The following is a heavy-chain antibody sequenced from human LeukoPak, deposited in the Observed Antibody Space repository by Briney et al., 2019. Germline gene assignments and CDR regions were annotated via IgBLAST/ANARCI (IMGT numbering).Heavy chain of an antibody. D-gene: IGHD3-16*02. Sequence: SETLSLTCAVYGGSFSGYYWSWIRQPPGKGLEWIGEINHSGSTNYNPSLKSRVTISVDTSKNQFSLKLSSVTAADTAVYYCARGAGFNTYYDYVWGSYRPFFDYWGQGTLVTVSS. CDR3: ARGAGFNTYYDYVWGSYRPFFDY. V-gene: IGHV4-34*01. CDR2: INHSGST. CDR1: GGSFSGYY. J-gene: IGHJ4*02.